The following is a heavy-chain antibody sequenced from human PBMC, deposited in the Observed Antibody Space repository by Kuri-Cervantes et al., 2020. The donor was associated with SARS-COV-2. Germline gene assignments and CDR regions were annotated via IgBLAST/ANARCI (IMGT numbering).Heavy chain of an antibody. J-gene: IGHJ4*02. V-gene: IGHV3-21*01. CDR3: ARSPGDGDYDPFDY. D-gene: IGHD4-17*01. Sequence: GVLKISCVASGFTFSAYTLNWVRQAPGKGLEWVSSITRSSVYISYADSLKGRFTISRDNAKNSLYLQMNSLRAEDTAVYYCARSPGDGDYDPFDYWGQGTLVTVSS. CDR2: ITRSSVYI. CDR1: GFTFSAYT.